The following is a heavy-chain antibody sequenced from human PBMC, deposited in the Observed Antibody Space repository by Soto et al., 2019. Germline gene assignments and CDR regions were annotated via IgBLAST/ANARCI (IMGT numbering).Heavy chain of an antibody. D-gene: IGHD3-10*01. J-gene: IGHJ4*02. CDR1: GGSISSYY. CDR2: IYYSGST. V-gene: IGHV4-59*01. CDR3: ARGILWFGELLPAGFDY. Sequence: QVQLQESGPGLVKPSETLSLTCTVSGGSISSYYWSWIRQPPGKGLEWIGYIYYSGSTNYNPSLKSRVTISEDTSKNQFSLKLSSVTAADTAVYYCARGILWFGELLPAGFDYWGQGTLVTVSS.